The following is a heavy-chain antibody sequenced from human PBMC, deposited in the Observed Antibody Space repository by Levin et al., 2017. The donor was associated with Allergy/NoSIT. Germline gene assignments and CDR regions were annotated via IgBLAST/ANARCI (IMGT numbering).Heavy chain of an antibody. CDR1: GYTFTSYG. CDR3: ARDPFTMVQGDYYYMDV. J-gene: IGHJ6*03. Sequence: GESLKISCKASGYTFTSYGISWVRQAPGQGLEWMGWISAYNGNTNYAQKLQGRVTMTTDTSTSTAYMELRSLRSDDTAVYYCARDPFTMVQGDYYYMDVWGKGTTVTVSS. V-gene: IGHV1-18*01. CDR2: ISAYNGNT. D-gene: IGHD3-10*01.